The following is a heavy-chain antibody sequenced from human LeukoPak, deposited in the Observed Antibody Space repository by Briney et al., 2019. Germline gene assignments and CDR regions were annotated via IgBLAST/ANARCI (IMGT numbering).Heavy chain of an antibody. CDR2: ISGSGGST. CDR1: GFTFSSYA. CDR3: AKDRAAAGLNWYFDL. Sequence: GGSLRLSCAASGFTFSSYAMSWVRQAPGKGLEWVSAISGSGGSTYYADSVKGRFTISRDNAKNSLYLQMNSLRAEDTALYYCAKDRAAAGLNWYFDLWGRGTLVTVSS. V-gene: IGHV3-23*01. D-gene: IGHD6-13*01. J-gene: IGHJ2*01.